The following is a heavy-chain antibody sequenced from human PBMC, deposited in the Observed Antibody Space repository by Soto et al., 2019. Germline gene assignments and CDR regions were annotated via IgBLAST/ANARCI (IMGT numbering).Heavy chain of an antibody. CDR2: IYSGGST. D-gene: IGHD4-17*01. J-gene: IGHJ4*02. Sequence: QPGGSLRLSCAASGFTVSSNYMSWVRQAPGKGLEWVSVIYSGGSTYYADSVKGRFTISRDNSKNTLYLQMNSLRAEDTAVYYCASNLLDDYGGNKGVFDYWGQGTLVTVSS. CDR1: GFTVSSNY. V-gene: IGHV3-53*01. CDR3: ASNLLDDYGGNKGVFDY.